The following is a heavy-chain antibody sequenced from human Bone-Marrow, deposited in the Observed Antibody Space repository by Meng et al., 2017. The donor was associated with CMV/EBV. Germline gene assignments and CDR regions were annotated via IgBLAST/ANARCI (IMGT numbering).Heavy chain of an antibody. CDR2: INWNGGST. CDR1: GFTFDDYG. V-gene: IGHV3-20*04. J-gene: IGHJ6*02. D-gene: IGHD5-18*01. Sequence: GGSLRLSCAASGFTFDDYGMSWVRQAPGKGLEWVSGINWNGGSTGYADSVKGRFTISRDNAKNSLYLQMNSLRAEDTAVYYCARLPDTSHYYYYGMDVWGQGTTVTVSS. CDR3: ARLPDTSHYYYYGMDV.